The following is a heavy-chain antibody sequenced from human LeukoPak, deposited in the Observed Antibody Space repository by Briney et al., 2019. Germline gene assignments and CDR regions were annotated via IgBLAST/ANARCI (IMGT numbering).Heavy chain of an antibody. Sequence: SQTLSLTCTVSGGSISSGDYYWSWIRQPAGKGLEWIGRIYTSGSTTYNPSLKSRVTISVDTSKNQFSLKLSSVTAADTAVYYCARDRGNWFDPWGQGTLVTVSS. D-gene: IGHD3-16*01. CDR2: IYTSGST. CDR3: ARDRGNWFDP. V-gene: IGHV4-61*02. CDR1: GGSISSGDYY. J-gene: IGHJ5*02.